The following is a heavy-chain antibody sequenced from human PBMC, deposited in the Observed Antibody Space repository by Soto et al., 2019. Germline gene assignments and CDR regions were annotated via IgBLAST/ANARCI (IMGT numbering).Heavy chain of an antibody. Sequence: LRLSCAASGFTFSSYAMHWVRQAPGKGLEWVAVISYDGSNKYYADPVKGRFTISRDNSKNTLYLQMNSLRAEDTAVYYCASALTRLRYFDWPLDYWGQGTLVTVSS. CDR3: ASALTRLRYFDWPLDY. J-gene: IGHJ4*02. D-gene: IGHD3-9*01. CDR2: ISYDGSNK. CDR1: GFTFSSYA. V-gene: IGHV3-30-3*01.